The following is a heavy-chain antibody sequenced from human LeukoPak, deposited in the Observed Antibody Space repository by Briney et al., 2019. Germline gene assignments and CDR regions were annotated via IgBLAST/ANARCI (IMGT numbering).Heavy chain of an antibody. CDR3: AKHSYSSSWYYFDY. V-gene: IGHV3-23*01. Sequence: GGSLRLSCAASGFTVSSNYMSWVRQAPGRGLEWVSAISGSGGSTYYADSVKGRFTISRDNSKNTLYLQMNSLRAEDTAVYYCAKHSYSSSWYYFDYWGQGTLVTVSS. CDR2: ISGSGGST. J-gene: IGHJ4*02. CDR1: GFTVSSNY. D-gene: IGHD6-13*01.